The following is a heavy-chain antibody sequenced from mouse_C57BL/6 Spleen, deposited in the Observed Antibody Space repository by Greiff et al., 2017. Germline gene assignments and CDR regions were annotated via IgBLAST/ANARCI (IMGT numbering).Heavy chain of an antibody. CDR1: GYTFTSYW. CDR3: ARQLRLQGDYFDY. Sequence: QVQLKESGAELAKPGASVKLSCKASGYTFTSYWMHWVKQRPGQGLEWIGYINPSSGYTKYNQKFKDKATLTADKSSSTAYMQLSSLTYEDSAVYYCARQLRLQGDYFDYWGQGTTLTVSS. CDR2: INPSSGYT. J-gene: IGHJ2*01. V-gene: IGHV1-7*01. D-gene: IGHD3-2*02.